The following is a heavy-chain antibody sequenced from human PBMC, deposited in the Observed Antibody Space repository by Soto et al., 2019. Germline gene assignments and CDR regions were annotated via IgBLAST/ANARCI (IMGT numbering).Heavy chain of an antibody. Sequence: SETLSLTCTVSGGSISSGGYYWSWIRQHPGKGLEWIGYIYYSGSTYYSPSLKSRVTISVDTSKNQFSLKLSSVTAADTAVYYCARTKVDTAMVEYFDYWGQGTLVTVSS. CDR2: IYYSGST. CDR3: ARTKVDTAMVEYFDY. J-gene: IGHJ4*02. CDR1: GGSISSGGYY. V-gene: IGHV4-31*03. D-gene: IGHD5-18*01.